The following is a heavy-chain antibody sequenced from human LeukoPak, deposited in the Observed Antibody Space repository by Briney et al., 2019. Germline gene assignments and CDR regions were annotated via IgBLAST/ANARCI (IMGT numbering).Heavy chain of an antibody. CDR2: IKEDGSEK. CDR1: GFTFSTYW. Sequence: GGSLRLSCAASGFTFSTYWMSWVRQAPGKGLEWVANIKEDGSEKYYVDSVKGRFTISRDNAKNSLYLQMNSLRAEDTAVYYCARGWRYSSSLGVVAVDPWGQGTLVTVSS. CDR3: ARGWRYSSSLGVVAVDP. D-gene: IGHD6-13*01. V-gene: IGHV3-7*01. J-gene: IGHJ5*02.